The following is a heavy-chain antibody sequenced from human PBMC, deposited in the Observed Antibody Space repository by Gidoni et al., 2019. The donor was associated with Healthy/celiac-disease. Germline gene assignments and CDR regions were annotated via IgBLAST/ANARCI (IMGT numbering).Heavy chain of an antibody. V-gene: IGHV4-34*01. CDR3: ARRAPRIAVAGRGGFDY. D-gene: IGHD6-19*01. J-gene: IGHJ4*02. CDR2: INQSGST. Sequence: QVQLQQWGAGLLKPSETLSLTCAVYGGSFSGYYWSWIRQPPGKGLEWIGEINQSGSTNYNTSLKSRVTISVDTSKNQFSLKLSSVTAADTAVYYCARRAPRIAVAGRGGFDYWGQGTLVTVSS. CDR1: GGSFSGYY.